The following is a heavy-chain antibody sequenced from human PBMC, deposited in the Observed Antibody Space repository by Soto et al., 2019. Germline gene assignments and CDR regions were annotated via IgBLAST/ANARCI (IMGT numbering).Heavy chain of an antibody. V-gene: IGHV2-70*04. CDR3: ARIPDGYNYFDY. J-gene: IGHJ4*02. Sequence: ESGPTLVNPTQTLTLTCTFSGFSLSTSGMRVSWIRQPPGKALEWLARIDWDDDKFYSTSLKTRLTISKDTSKNQVVLTMTNMDPVDTATYYCARIPDGYNYFDYWGQGTLVTVSS. CDR1: GFSLSTSGMR. D-gene: IGHD5-12*01. CDR2: IDWDDDK.